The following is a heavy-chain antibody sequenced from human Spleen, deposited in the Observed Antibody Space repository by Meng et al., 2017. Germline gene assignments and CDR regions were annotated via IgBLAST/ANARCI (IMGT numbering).Heavy chain of an antibody. J-gene: IGHJ6*02. V-gene: IGHV1-69*02. CDR2: IIPILGIA. Sequence: SVKVSCKASGGTFSSYTISWVRQAPGQGLEWMGRIIPILGIANYAQKFQGRVTITADKSTSTAYMELSSLRSEDTAVYYCASGSYYRGYYYYGMDVWGQGTTVTVSS. CDR3: ASGSYYRGYYYYGMDV. CDR1: GGTFSSYT. D-gene: IGHD1-26*01.